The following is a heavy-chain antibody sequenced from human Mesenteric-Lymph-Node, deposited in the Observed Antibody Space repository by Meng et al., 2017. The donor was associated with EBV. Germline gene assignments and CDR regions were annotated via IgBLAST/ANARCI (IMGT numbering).Heavy chain of an antibody. D-gene: IGHD6-19*01. V-gene: IGHV4-4*02. CDR1: GGSISSINW. J-gene: IGHJ4*02. CDR3: ARVGQWLPIDY. CDR2: IYHSGST. Sequence: VQVPVSRPRMVKPSGTLVLTCAVSGGSISSINWWSWVRQPPGKGLEWIGEIYHSGSTNYNPSLKSRVTISVDKSKNQFSLNLSSVTAADTAVYYCARVGQWLPIDYWGQGTLVTVSS.